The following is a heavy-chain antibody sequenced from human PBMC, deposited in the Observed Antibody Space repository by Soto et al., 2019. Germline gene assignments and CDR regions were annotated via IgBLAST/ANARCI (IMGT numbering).Heavy chain of an antibody. CDR2: ISYDGSNK. CDR1: GFTFSSYA. Sequence: QVQLVESGGGVVQPGRSLRLSCAACGFTFSSYAMHWVRQAPGKGLEWVAVISYDGSNKYYADSVKGRFTISRDNSKNTLYLQMNSLRAEDTAVYYCARQLRDGYSFDYWGQGTLVTVSS. J-gene: IGHJ4*02. V-gene: IGHV3-30-3*01. CDR3: ARQLRDGYSFDY. D-gene: IGHD5-12*01.